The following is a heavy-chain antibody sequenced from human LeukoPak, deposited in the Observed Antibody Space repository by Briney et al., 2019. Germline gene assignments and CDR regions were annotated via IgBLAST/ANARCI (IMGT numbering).Heavy chain of an antibody. CDR2: IYSSVT. CDR3: ARPLMYYYGSETYFWFDP. D-gene: IGHD3-10*01. CDR1: GFTVSSNS. V-gene: IGHV3-53*01. J-gene: IGHJ5*02. Sequence: GGSLRLSCTVSGFTVSSNSMSWVRQAPGKGLEWVSFIYSSVTHYSDSVKGRFTISRDNSKNTLYLQMNSLRAEDTAVYYCARPLMYYYGSETYFWFDPWGQGTLVTVSS.